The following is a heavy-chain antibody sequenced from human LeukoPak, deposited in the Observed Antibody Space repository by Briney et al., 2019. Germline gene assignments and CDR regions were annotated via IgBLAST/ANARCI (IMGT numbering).Heavy chain of an antibody. Sequence: PGGSLRLSCAASGFTFSNYAMRWVRQAPGKGLEWVSTINDSGGRTHYADSVKGRFTISRDNSKNTLYLQMKSLRAEDTAVYYCDGADYWGQGTLVTVSS. CDR1: GFTFSNYA. J-gene: IGHJ4*02. CDR3: DGADY. CDR2: INDSGGRT. V-gene: IGHV3-23*01.